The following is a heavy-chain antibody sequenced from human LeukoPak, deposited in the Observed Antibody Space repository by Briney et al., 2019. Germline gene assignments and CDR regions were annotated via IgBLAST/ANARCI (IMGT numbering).Heavy chain of an antibody. Sequence: SETLSLTCTVSGGSISSGGYYWSWIRQHPGKGLGWIGYIYYSESTYYNPSLKSRVTISVDASKNQFSLKLSSVTAADTAVYYCARVDQDDYGDYVPDAFDIWGQGTMVTVSS. V-gene: IGHV4-31*03. CDR3: ARVDQDDYGDYVPDAFDI. D-gene: IGHD4-17*01. CDR1: GGSISSGGYY. J-gene: IGHJ3*02. CDR2: IYYSEST.